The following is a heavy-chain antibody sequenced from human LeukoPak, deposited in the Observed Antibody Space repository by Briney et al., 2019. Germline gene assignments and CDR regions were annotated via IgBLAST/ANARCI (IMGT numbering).Heavy chain of an antibody. CDR3: AKGHSSSWYNFDY. D-gene: IGHD6-13*01. CDR2: ISGFGEST. Sequence: GGSLRLSCAASGFTFSNYAMSWVRQAPGKGLEWVSAISGFGESTHYADSARGRFTISRDNSRNTVFMQMTSPRADDTAVYYCAKGHSSSWYNFDYWGQGILVTVSS. CDR1: GFTFSNYA. J-gene: IGHJ4*02. V-gene: IGHV3-23*01.